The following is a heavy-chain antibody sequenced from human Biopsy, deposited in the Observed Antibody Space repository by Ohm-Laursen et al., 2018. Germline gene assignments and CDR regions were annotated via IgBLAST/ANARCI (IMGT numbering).Heavy chain of an antibody. J-gene: IGHJ6*02. V-gene: IGHV2-26*01. D-gene: IGHD4-17*01. Sequence: TQTLTLTCSVSGFSLSNGRMGVSWIRQPPGKALEWLAHLFPNDEKAYSTSLKSRLTISQDTSKGQVVLTMTNLDPVDTATYYCARILGSTVTSYSALDVWGQGTTVTVSS. CDR3: ARILGSTVTSYSALDV. CDR1: GFSLSNGRMG. CDR2: LFPNDEK.